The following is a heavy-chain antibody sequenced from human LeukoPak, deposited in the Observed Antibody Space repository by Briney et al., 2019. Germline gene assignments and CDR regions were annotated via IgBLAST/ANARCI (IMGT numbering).Heavy chain of an antibody. CDR3: ARVIVVVPAAKTGWFDP. CDR2: INHSGST. J-gene: IGHJ5*02. CDR1: GGSFSGYY. Sequence: PSETLSLTCAVYGGSFSGYYWSWIRQPPGKGLEWIGEINHSGSTNYNPSLKSRVTISVDTSKNQFSLKLSSVTAADTAVYYCARVIVVVPAAKTGWFDPWGQGTLVTVSS. D-gene: IGHD2-2*01. V-gene: IGHV4-34*01.